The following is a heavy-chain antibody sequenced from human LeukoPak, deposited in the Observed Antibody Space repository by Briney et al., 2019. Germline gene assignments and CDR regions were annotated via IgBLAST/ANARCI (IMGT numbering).Heavy chain of an antibody. V-gene: IGHV4-39*01. J-gene: IGHJ5*02. CDR1: GGSISSSSSY. D-gene: IGHD1/OR15-1a*01. CDR3: ARRNSPYNWFDP. CDR2: IYYSGST. Sequence: SETLSLTCTVSGGSISSSSSYWGWIRQPPGKGLEWIGSIYYSGSTYYNPSLKSRVTISVDTSKNQFSLKLSSVTAADTAVYYCARRNSPYNWFDPWGQGTLVTVSS.